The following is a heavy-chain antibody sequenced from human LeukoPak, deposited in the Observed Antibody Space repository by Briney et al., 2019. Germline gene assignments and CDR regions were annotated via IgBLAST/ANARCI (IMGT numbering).Heavy chain of an antibody. D-gene: IGHD2-2*01. V-gene: IGHV3-9*01. CDR2: ISWNSGSI. CDR1: GFTFDDYA. Sequence: GGSLRLSCAAPGFTFDDYAMHWVRQAPGKGLEWVSGISWNSGSIGYADSVKGRFTISRDNAKNSLYLQMNSLRAEDTALYYCAKDIGASWYNGMDVWGQGTTVTVSS. J-gene: IGHJ6*02. CDR3: AKDIGASWYNGMDV.